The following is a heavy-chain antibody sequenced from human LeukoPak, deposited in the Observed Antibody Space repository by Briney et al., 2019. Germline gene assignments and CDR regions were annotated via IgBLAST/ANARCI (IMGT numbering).Heavy chain of an antibody. CDR3: AKDPDYGGKRYFDY. Sequence: PGGSLRLSCAASRFAFSNYWMSRVRQAPGKGLEWVANMNEDGSEKNYVDSVKGRFTISRDNSKNTLYLQMNSLRAEDTAVYYCAKDPDYGGKRYFDYWGQGTLVTVSS. D-gene: IGHD4-23*01. V-gene: IGHV3-7*01. CDR2: MNEDGSEK. CDR1: RFAFSNYW. J-gene: IGHJ4*02.